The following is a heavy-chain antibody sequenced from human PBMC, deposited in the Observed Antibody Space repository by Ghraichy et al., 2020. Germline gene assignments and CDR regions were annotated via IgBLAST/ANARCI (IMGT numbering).Heavy chain of an antibody. D-gene: IGHD5-18*01. CDR3: ARGTAMWGTNWYFDL. CDR1: GFSLSTSGVG. Sequence: SGPTLVKPTQTLTLTCTFSGFSLSTSGVGVGWIRQPPGKALEWLALIYWDDDKRYGPSLKSRLTITKDTSKNQVVLTMTNMDPVDTATYYCARGTAMWGTNWYFDLWGRGTLVTVSS. V-gene: IGHV2-5*05. J-gene: IGHJ2*01. CDR2: IYWDDDK.